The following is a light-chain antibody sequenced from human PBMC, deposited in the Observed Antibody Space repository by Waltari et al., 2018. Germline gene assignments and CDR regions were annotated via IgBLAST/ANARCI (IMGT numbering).Light chain of an antibody. CDR2: KAS. CDR3: QQYNTYPLT. J-gene: IGKJ4*01. CDR1: QIISSS. V-gene: IGKV1-5*03. Sequence: DIQITQSPSTLSASVGDRVTITCRASQIISSSLAWYQQKPGKAPKLLIYKASSLQSGVPSRFSGSGYGIEFTLTISSLQPDDFATFFCQQYNTYPLTFGGGTKVEIK.